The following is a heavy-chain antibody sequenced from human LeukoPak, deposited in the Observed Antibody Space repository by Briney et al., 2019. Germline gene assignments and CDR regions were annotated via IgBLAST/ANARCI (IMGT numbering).Heavy chain of an antibody. D-gene: IGHD2-15*01. V-gene: IGHV3-23*01. J-gene: IGHJ4*02. CDR3: AKDRYCSGGSCYSGFDY. CDR1: GFTFSSYA. Sequence: GGSLRLSCAASGFTFSSYAMSWVRQAPGRGLEWVSAISGSGSSTYYADSVKGRFTISRDNSKNTLYLQMNSLRAEDTAVYYCAKDRYCSGGSCYSGFDYWGQGTLVTVSS. CDR2: ISGSGSST.